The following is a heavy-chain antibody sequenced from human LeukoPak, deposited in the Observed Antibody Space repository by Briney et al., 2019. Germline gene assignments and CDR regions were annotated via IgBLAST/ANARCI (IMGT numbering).Heavy chain of an antibody. CDR1: GFTFDDYG. D-gene: IGHD3-9*01. CDR3: AREGYYDILTGFIPNYYYYYYMDV. Sequence: GGSLRLSCAASGFTFDDYGMSWVRQAPGKGLEWVSGINWNGGSTGYADSVKGRFTISRDNAKNSLYLQMNSLRAEDTALYYCAREGYYDILTGFIPNYYYYYYMDVWGKGTTVTVSS. J-gene: IGHJ6*03. V-gene: IGHV3-20*04. CDR2: INWNGGST.